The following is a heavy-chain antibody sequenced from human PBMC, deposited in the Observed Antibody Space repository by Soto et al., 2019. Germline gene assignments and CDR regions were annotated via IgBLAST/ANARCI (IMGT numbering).Heavy chain of an antibody. Sequence: GGSLRLSCTASGFTFSDSWMTWVRQAPGKGLEWVARIKPDESEKKYADSVKGRFSISRDNAKNSMYLQMDSLRGEDTAVYYCVRGGSNYASWGQGTLGTVS. CDR1: GFTFSDSW. CDR3: VRGGSNYAS. J-gene: IGHJ5*02. V-gene: IGHV3-7*01. D-gene: IGHD4-4*01. CDR2: IKPDESEK.